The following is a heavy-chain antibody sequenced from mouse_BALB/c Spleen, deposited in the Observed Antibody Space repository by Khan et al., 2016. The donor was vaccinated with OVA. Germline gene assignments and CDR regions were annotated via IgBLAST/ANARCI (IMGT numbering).Heavy chain of an antibody. J-gene: IGHJ1*01. CDR1: GFTFSNYW. D-gene: IGHD3-3*01. CDR3: TRGWDWYFDV. CDR2: IRLKSNIYAT. Sequence: EVKLEESGGGLVQPGGSMKLSCVASGFTFSNYWLNWVRQSPEKGFEWVAEIRLKSNIYATHYAESVRGRFTISRDDSRGGVYLKMNNLGAEDTCSYYVTRGWDWYFDVWGAGTTVTVSS. V-gene: IGHV6-6*02.